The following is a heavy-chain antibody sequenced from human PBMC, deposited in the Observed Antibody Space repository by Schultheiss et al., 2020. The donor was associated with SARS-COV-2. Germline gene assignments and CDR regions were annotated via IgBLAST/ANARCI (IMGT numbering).Heavy chain of an antibody. D-gene: IGHD3-22*01. CDR2: INSGGST. V-gene: IGHV3-23*01. J-gene: IGHJ4*02. CDR1: GFTFSSYA. Sequence: GGSLRLSCAASGFTFSSYAMSWVRQAPGKGLEWVSVINSGGSTYYADSVKGRFTISRHSSKNTLYLQANSLRVEDTAVYYCARGGSERIRITMIVFDYWGQGTLVTVSS. CDR3: ARGGSERIRITMIVFDY.